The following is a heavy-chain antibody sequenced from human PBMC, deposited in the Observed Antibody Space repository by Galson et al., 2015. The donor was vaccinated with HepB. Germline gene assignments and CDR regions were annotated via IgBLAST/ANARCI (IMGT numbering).Heavy chain of an antibody. V-gene: IGHV4-59*01. CDR3: ARYIAAAGRRRFDL. J-gene: IGHJ2*01. D-gene: IGHD6-13*01. CDR1: GGSISSYY. Sequence: ETLSLTCTVSGGSISSYYWSWIRQPPGKGLEWIGYIYYSGSTNYNPSLKSRVTISVDTSKNQFSLKLSSVTAADTAAYYCARYIAAAGRRRFDLWGRGTLVTVSS. CDR2: IYYSGST.